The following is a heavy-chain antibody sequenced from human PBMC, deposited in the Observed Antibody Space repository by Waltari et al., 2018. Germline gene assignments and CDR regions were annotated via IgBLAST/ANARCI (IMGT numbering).Heavy chain of an antibody. CDR2: INAGNGNT. D-gene: IGHD1-26*01. V-gene: IGHV1-3*01. J-gene: IGHJ4*02. CDR3: ARSIVGAGTLHFDY. CDR1: GYTFTSYA. Sequence: QVQLVQSGAEVKKPGASVKVSCKASGYTFTSYAMHWVRQAPGQRLEWMGWINAGNGNTKYSQKFQGRVTSTRDTSAGTAYMGLSSLKSEDTAVYYCARSIVGAGTLHFDYWGQGTLVTVSS.